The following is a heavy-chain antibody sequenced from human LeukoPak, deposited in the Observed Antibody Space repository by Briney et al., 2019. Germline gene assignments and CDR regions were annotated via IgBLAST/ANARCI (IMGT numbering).Heavy chain of an antibody. CDR1: GFTFDDYG. CDR2: INWNGGST. D-gene: IGHD2-2*02. J-gene: IGHJ4*02. V-gene: IGHV3-20*04. CDR3: ARPLHLGYCSSTSCYTVPFDY. Sequence: TGGSLRLSCAASGFTFDDYGMSWVRHAPGKGLEWVSGINWNGGSTGYADSVKGRFTISRDNAKNSLYLQMNSLRAEDTALYYCARPLHLGYCSSTSCYTVPFDYWSQGTLVTVSS.